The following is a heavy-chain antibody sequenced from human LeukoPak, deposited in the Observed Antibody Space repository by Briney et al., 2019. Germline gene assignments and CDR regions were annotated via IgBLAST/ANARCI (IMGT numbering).Heavy chain of an antibody. CDR1: GFTFSSYG. D-gene: IGHD6-13*01. CDR3: AKGDAPGYSSSWYEPLYYFDY. V-gene: IGHV3-30*02. CDR2: IRSDGTTK. J-gene: IGHJ4*02. Sequence: GGSLRLSCAASGFTFSSYGMHWVRQAPGRGLEWVAFIRSDGTTKYYADSVKGRFTISRDNSKNTLYLQMNSLRAEDTAVYYCAKGDAPGYSSSWYEPLYYFDYWGQGTLVTVSS.